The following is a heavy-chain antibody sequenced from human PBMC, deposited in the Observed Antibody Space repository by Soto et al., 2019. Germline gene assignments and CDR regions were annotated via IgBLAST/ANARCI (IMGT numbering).Heavy chain of an antibody. CDR1: GVTFSDYY. Sequence: AGGFLRLSCAASGVTFSDYYMSWIRQAPGKGLEWVSYISSSGSTIYYADSVKGRFTISRDNAKNSLYLQMNSLRVEDTAVYHCARGRIFGARLDFQHWGQGTLVTVSS. D-gene: IGHD3-3*01. CDR3: ARGRIFGARLDFQH. CDR2: ISSSGSTI. V-gene: IGHV3-11*01. J-gene: IGHJ1*01.